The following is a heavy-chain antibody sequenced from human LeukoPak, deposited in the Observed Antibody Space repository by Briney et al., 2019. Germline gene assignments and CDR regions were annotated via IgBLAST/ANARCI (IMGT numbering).Heavy chain of an antibody. CDR2: IYSGGTT. CDR3: ARVLTLSGGAFDL. Sequence: PGGSLRLSCAASGFTVSNNHMSWVRQAPGKGLEWVSVIYSGGTTHYAGSVKGRFTISRDNSKNTVHLQMSSLSAEDTAVYYCARVLTLSGGAFDLWGQGTMVTVSS. V-gene: IGHV3-53*01. CDR1: GFTVSNNH. J-gene: IGHJ3*01. D-gene: IGHD3-16*02.